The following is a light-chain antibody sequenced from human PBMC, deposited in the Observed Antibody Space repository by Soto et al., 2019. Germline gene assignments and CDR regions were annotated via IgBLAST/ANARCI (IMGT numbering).Light chain of an antibody. CDR1: SSDVGGYNH. CDR2: AVS. J-gene: IGLJ2*01. CDR3: CSYTSLSTVV. Sequence: QSALTQPASVSGSPGQSITISCTATSSDVGGYNHVSWYQHSPGKAPKLILFAVSDRPSGVSHRFSGSKSGNTASLTISGLQADDEADYYCCSYTSLSTVVFGGGTKVTVL. V-gene: IGLV2-14*01.